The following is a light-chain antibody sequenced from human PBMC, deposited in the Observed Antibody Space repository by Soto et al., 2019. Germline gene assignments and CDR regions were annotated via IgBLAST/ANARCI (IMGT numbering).Light chain of an antibody. Sequence: DIQMTQSPSTLSASVGDRVTITCRASQSISSWLAWYQQKPGKAPKLLIYDASSLESGVPSRFGGSGSGTDFTLTISCLQSEDFATYYCQQYYSYPITFCQGTRLEIK. V-gene: IGKV1-5*01. CDR3: QQYYSYPIT. J-gene: IGKJ5*01. CDR2: DAS. CDR1: QSISSW.